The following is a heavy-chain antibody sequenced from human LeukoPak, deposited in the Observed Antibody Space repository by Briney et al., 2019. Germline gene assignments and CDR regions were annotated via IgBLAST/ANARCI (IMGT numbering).Heavy chain of an antibody. J-gene: IGHJ1*01. Sequence: SETLSLTCTVSGGSISSSSYYWGWIRQPPGKGLEWIGSIYYSASTYYNPSLKSRVTISVDTSKNQFSLKLSSVTAADTAVYYCARPPWGSSSNLGVPGYFQHWGQGTLVTVSS. CDR3: ARPPWGSSSNLGVPGYFQH. CDR1: GGSISSSSYY. D-gene: IGHD6-6*01. V-gene: IGHV4-39*01. CDR2: IYYSAST.